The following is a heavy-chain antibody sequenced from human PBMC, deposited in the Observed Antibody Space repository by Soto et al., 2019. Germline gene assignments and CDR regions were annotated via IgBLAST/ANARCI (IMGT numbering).Heavy chain of an antibody. V-gene: IGHV3-23*01. CDR3: AKDRGNDFWKGIVVYGMDV. J-gene: IGHJ6*02. CDR1: GFTFSNYA. D-gene: IGHD3-3*01. Sequence: EAQLLESGGGLVQPGGSLTVSCAASGFTFSNYAMNWVRQAPGKGLEWVSAINGNGGSTYYAGSVKGRFIISRDNSKNTVYLQMNSLRAEDTAVYYCAKDRGNDFWKGIVVYGMDVWGQGTTVTVSS. CDR2: INGNGGST.